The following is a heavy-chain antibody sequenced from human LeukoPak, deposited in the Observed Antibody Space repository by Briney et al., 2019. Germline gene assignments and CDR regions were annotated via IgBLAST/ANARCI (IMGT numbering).Heavy chain of an antibody. CDR2: ISGSGGST. J-gene: IGHJ5*02. V-gene: IGHV3-23*01. CDR3: AKAGNLLPFDP. CDR1: GFTFSSYA. D-gene: IGHD2-15*01. Sequence: GGSLRLSCAASGFTFSSYAMSWVRQAPGKGLEWVSAISGSGGSTYYADSVKGRFTISRDDSKNTLYLQVNSLRAEDTAVYYCAKAGNLLPFDPWGQGTLVTVSS.